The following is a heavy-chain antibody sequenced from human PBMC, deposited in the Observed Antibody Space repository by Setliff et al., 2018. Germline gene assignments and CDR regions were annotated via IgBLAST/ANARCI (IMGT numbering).Heavy chain of an antibody. D-gene: IGHD3-16*01. CDR1: GFTFSSYS. CDR2: ISSSSSTI. CDR3: ARDSTWYWYFDL. J-gene: IGHJ2*01. Sequence: PGGSLRLSCAASGFTFSSYSMNRVRQAPGKGLEWVSYISSSSSTIYYADSVKGRFTISRDNAKNSLYLQMNSLRTEDTAVYYCARDSTWYWYFDLWGRGTLVTVSS. V-gene: IGHV3-48*04.